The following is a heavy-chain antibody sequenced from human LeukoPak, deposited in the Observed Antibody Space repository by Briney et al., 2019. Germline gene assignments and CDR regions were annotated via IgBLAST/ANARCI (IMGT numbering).Heavy chain of an antibody. CDR3: AKDRVGIAARTFDY. CDR1: GFTFSSYG. Sequence: GGSLRLSCAASGFTFSSYGMHWVRQAPGKGLEWVAVISYDGSNKYYADSVKGRFTISRDNSKNTLYLQMNSLRAEDTAVYYCAKDRVGIAARTFDYWGQGTLVTVSS. CDR2: ISYDGSNK. V-gene: IGHV3-30*18. J-gene: IGHJ4*02. D-gene: IGHD6-6*01.